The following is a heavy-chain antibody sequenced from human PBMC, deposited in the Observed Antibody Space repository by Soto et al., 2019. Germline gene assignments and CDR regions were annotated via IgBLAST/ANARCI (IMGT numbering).Heavy chain of an antibody. CDR1: GGSIGSYY. V-gene: IGHV4-59*01. J-gene: IGHJ4*02. CDR3: ARGTTPNAY. Sequence: PSETLSLTCTVSGGSIGSYYWSWIRQPPGKGLEWIGYISYSGSTNYNPSLKSRVTISIDLSKNQFSLKVSSVTAADTAVYYCARGTTPNAYWGEGTLVTVSS. D-gene: IGHD1-7*01. CDR2: ISYSGST.